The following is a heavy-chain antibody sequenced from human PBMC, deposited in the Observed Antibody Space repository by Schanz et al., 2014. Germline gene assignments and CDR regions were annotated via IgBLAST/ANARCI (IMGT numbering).Heavy chain of an antibody. CDR3: AKDGRLPYYGTGSDLDY. V-gene: IGHV3-74*02. D-gene: IGHD3-22*01. Sequence: AQLLQSRGALVQPGGSLRLSCAASGFTFSTYWMHWVRQSPGKGLVWVSHINSDVTTTTYADSVKGRFTISRDNAENTLYLQMNSLRVEDTAVYYCAKDGRLPYYGTGSDLDYWGQGTQVTVSS. J-gene: IGHJ4*02. CDR1: GFTFSTYW. CDR2: INSDVTTT.